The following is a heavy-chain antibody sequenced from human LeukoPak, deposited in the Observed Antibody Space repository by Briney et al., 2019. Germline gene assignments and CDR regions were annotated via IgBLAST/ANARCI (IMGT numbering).Heavy chain of an antibody. J-gene: IGHJ3*02. D-gene: IGHD2-8*01. CDR3: AKDSFSHNGIYDALDI. Sequence: GGSLRLSCATSGFTFNVYAMSWVRQAPGKGLEWVSTIGGGPVYYADSVKGRFIISRDDSKNTLFLQMNSLRAEDTAIYYCAKDSFSHNGIYDALDIWGQGTMVTVSS. CDR2: IGGGPV. CDR1: GFTFNVYA. V-gene: IGHV3-23*01.